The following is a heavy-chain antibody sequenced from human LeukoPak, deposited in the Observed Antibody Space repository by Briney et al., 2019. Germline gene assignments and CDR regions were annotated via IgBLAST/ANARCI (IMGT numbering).Heavy chain of an antibody. CDR2: IIPIFNTT. CDR3: ASHTSAYFEWFFDY. Sequence: SVKVSFKTSGGTLSSYAIAWVRQAPGQGLEWMGGIIPIFNTTDYAQNFQGRVTITTDESTGTTYMELSSLKSEDAAVYYCASHTSAYFEWFFDYWGQGTLVTVSS. J-gene: IGHJ4*02. V-gene: IGHV1-69*05. D-gene: IGHD3-3*02. CDR1: GGTLSSYA.